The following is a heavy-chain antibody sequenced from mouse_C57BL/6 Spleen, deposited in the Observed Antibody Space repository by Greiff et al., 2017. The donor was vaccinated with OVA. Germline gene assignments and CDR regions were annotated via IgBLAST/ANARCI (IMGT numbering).Heavy chain of an antibody. J-gene: IGHJ2*01. Sequence: VKLQESGPGLVQPSQSLSISCTVSGFSLTSYGVHWVRQSPGKGLEWLGVIWSGGSTDYNAAFISRLSISKDNSKSQVFFKMNSLQADDTAIYYCARGGGNYFYFDYWGQGTTLTVSS. D-gene: IGHD2-1*01. CDR3: ARGGGNYFYFDY. CDR1: GFSLTSYG. CDR2: IWSGGST. V-gene: IGHV2-2*01.